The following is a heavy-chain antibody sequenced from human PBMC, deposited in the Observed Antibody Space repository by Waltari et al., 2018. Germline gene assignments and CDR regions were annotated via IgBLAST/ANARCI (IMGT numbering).Heavy chain of an antibody. CDR1: GISCSSFW. CDR2: IKQDGSEE. Sequence: EVQLVESGGGLVQPGGSLRLSCAASGISCSSFWMTWVRQAPGKGQEWVAKIKQDGSEEYYVDSVKGRFTISKDNAKNSLYLQMNSLRAEDTAVYFCARERRGQSGWYYFDFWGQGSLVTVSS. D-gene: IGHD6-19*01. V-gene: IGHV3-7*01. CDR3: ARERRGQSGWYYFDF. J-gene: IGHJ4*02.